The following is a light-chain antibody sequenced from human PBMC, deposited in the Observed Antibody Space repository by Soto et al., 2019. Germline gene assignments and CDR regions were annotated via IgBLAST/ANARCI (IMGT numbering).Light chain of an antibody. Sequence: DIQMTQSPFSLSASVGDRVIITCRASQSISSYLSWYQQKPGKAPNLLIYGASSLQTGVPSRFSGSGSGTEFTLTISSLQPEDFATYYCQQSYNTFTFGPGTKVDIK. CDR3: QQSYNTFT. CDR1: QSISSY. CDR2: GAS. V-gene: IGKV1-39*01. J-gene: IGKJ3*01.